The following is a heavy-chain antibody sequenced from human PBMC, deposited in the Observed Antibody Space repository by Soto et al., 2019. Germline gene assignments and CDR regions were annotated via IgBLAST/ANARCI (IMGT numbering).Heavy chain of an antibody. CDR1: GGSFSGYY. V-gene: IGHV4-34*01. CDR3: ARLVAATQTTNWFDP. Sequence: SETLSLTCAVYGGSFSGYYWTWIRQPPGTGLEWIGEINHSGSTNYNPSLKSRVTISVDTSKNQFSLKLSSVTAADTAVYYCARLVAATQTTNWFDPWGQGTLVTVSS. J-gene: IGHJ5*02. D-gene: IGHD2-15*01. CDR2: INHSGST.